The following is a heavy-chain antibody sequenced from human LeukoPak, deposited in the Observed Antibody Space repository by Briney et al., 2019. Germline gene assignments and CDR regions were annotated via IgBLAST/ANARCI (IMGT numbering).Heavy chain of an antibody. Sequence: LETLSLTCTVSGDSIDSYNWSWIRQPPGEGLQWIGYVFYSGPTNYDASLKSRVAISVDRSKNQFSLKLTSVSAADTAVYYCAGRSARYFDSWGQGTPVTVSS. CDR2: VFYSGPT. J-gene: IGHJ4*02. D-gene: IGHD1-26*01. CDR3: AGRSARYFDS. CDR1: GDSIDSYN. V-gene: IGHV4-59*01.